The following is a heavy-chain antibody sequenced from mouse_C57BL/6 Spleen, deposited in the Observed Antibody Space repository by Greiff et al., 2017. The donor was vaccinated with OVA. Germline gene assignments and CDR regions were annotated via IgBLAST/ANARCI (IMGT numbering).Heavy chain of an antibody. CDR1: GYTFTDYY. CDR2: INPNNGGT. D-gene: IGHD2-3*01. Sequence: EVQLQQSGPELVKPGASVKISCKASGYTFTDYYMNWVKQSHGKSLEWIGDINPNNGGTSYNQKFKGKATLTVDKSSSTAYMELRSLTSEDSAVYYCARAPPLCYWGQGTTLTVSS. V-gene: IGHV1-26*01. J-gene: IGHJ2*01. CDR3: ARAPPLCY.